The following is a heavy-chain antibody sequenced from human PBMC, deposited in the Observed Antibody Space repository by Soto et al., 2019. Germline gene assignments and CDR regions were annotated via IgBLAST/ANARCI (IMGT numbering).Heavy chain of an antibody. CDR3: AREAPRNNYYDSSGYFDY. J-gene: IGHJ4*02. Sequence: QLQLQESGPGLVKPSETLSLTCTVSGGSISSSSYYWGWIRQPPGKGLEWIGSIYYSGSTYYNPSLKSRVTISVDTSKNQFSLKLSSVTAADTAVYYCAREAPRNNYYDSSGYFDYWGQGTLVTVSS. V-gene: IGHV4-39*02. CDR2: IYYSGST. CDR1: GGSISSSSYY. D-gene: IGHD3-22*01.